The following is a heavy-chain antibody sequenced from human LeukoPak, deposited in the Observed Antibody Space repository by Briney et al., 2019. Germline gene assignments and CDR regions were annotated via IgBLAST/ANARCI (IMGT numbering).Heavy chain of an antibody. Sequence: GGSLRLSCAASGFTFSSYAMSWVRQAPGKGLEWVSAISGSGGSTYYADSVKGRFTISRDNSKNTLYLQMNSLRAEDTAVYYCAKVPDYDILTGLLGWFDPWGQGTLVTVSS. V-gene: IGHV3-23*01. J-gene: IGHJ5*02. D-gene: IGHD3-9*01. CDR3: AKVPDYDILTGLLGWFDP. CDR1: GFTFSSYA. CDR2: ISGSGGST.